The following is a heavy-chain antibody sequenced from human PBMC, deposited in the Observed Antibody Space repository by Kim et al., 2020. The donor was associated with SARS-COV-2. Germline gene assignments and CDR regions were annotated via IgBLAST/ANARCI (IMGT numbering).Heavy chain of an antibody. Sequence: SPSFQGQVTISADKSISTAYLQWSSLKASDTAMYYCARQGSWSLYYFDYWGQGTLVTVSS. J-gene: IGHJ4*02. CDR3: ARQGSWSLYYFDY. D-gene: IGHD6-13*01. V-gene: IGHV5-51*01.